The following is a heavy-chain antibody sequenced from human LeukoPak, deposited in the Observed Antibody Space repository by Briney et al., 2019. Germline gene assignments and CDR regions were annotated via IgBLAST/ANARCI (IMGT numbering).Heavy chain of an antibody. CDR1: GGSFSGYY. CDR2: INHSGST. CDR3: ARHHPYDSSGYYYLLFDY. V-gene: IGHV4-34*01. D-gene: IGHD3-22*01. J-gene: IGHJ4*02. Sequence: SETLSLTCAVYGGSFSGYYGSWIRQPPGKGLEWIGEINHSGSTNYNPSLKSRVTISVDTSKNQFSLKLSSVTAADTAVYYCARHHPYDSSGYYYLLFDYWGQGTLVTVSS.